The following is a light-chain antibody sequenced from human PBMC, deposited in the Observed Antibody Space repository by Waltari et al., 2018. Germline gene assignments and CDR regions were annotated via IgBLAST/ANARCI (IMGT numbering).Light chain of an antibody. CDR3: QQYTSYSSWT. J-gene: IGKJ1*01. V-gene: IGKV1-5*03. CDR1: QSISSW. Sequence: DIQMTQSPSTLSASVGDRVPITCRASQSISSWLAWYQQKPGKAPNLLIYKTSYLESGVPSRFSGSGSGTEFTLTVSSLQPDDFATYYCQQYTSYSSWTFGQGTKVEIK. CDR2: KTS.